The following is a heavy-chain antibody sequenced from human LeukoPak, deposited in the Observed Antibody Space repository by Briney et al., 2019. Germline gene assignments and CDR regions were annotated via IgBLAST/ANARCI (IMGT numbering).Heavy chain of an antibody. CDR3: ARVQDVWGSYRYFDH. D-gene: IGHD3-16*02. J-gene: IGHJ4*02. Sequence: SETLSLTCTVSGGSISSYYWSWIRQPPGKGLEWIGYIYYSGSTNYNPSLKSRVTISVDTSKNQFSLKLSSVTAADTAVYYCARVQDVWGSYRYFDHWGQGTLVTVSS. V-gene: IGHV4-59*01. CDR1: GGSISSYY. CDR2: IYYSGST.